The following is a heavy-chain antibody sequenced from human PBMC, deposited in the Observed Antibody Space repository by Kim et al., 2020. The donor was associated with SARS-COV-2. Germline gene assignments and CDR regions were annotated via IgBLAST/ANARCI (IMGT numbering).Heavy chain of an antibody. Sequence: TYYADSVKGRFTISRDNSKNTLYLQMNSLRAEDTAVYYCARVPYGDYFDYWGQGTLVTVSS. CDR3: ARVPYGDYFDY. D-gene: IGHD4-17*01. J-gene: IGHJ4*02. V-gene: IGHV3-66*01. CDR2: T.